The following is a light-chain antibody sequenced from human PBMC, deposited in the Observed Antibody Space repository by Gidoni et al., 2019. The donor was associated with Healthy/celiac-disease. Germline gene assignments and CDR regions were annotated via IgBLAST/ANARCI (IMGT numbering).Light chain of an antibody. CDR1: SSNIGAGYD. CDR2: GNS. Sequence: QPGQTKQPSVPGAPGKRFTISCTGSSSNIGAGYDVHWYQQLPGTAPKLLIYGNSNRPSGVPDRFSGSKSVTSASLSITVLQAEDEADYYCQSYDSSLSVVFGGGTKLTVL. V-gene: IGLV1-40*01. J-gene: IGLJ2*01. CDR3: QSYDSSLSVV.